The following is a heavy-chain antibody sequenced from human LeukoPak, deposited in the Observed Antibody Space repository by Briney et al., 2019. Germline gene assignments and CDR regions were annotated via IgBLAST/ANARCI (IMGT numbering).Heavy chain of an antibody. CDR1: GFNFSSYA. V-gene: IGHV3-23*01. D-gene: IGHD7-27*01. Sequence: GGSLRLSCAASGFNFSSYAVSWVRQAPGRGLEWVSGISDGGSRTYYADSVKGRFTISRDDSKNTLYLQMNSLRAEDTAVYYCAKVQLGIGVGYWGQGTLVTVSS. CDR2: ISDGGSRT. CDR3: AKVQLGIGVGY. J-gene: IGHJ4*02.